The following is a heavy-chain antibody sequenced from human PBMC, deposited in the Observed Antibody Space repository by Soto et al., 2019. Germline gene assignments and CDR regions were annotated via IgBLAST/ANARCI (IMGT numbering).Heavy chain of an antibody. CDR3: AREHSSSWRFDY. J-gene: IGHJ4*02. V-gene: IGHV1-8*01. CDR2: MNPNSGNT. CDR1: GYTFTSYD. Sequence: ASVKVSCKASGYTFTSYDINWVRQATGQGLEWMGWMNPNSGNTGYAQKFQGRVAMTRNTSISTAYMELSSLRSEDTAVYYCAREHSSSWRFDYWGQGTLVTVSS. D-gene: IGHD6-13*01.